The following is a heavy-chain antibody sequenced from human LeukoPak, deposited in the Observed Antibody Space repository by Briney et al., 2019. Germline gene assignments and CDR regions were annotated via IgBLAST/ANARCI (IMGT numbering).Heavy chain of an antibody. CDR1: GASISSHY. V-gene: IGHV4-59*11. D-gene: IGHD3/OR15-3a*01. CDR3: ARAGGVHNTPLDLDY. Sequence: PSETLSLTCTVSGASISSHYWSWIRQPPGKGLEWMGDFSYSGSTNYNPSLKSRVTISVDTSKNQFSLKLTSVTAADTAVYYCARAGGVHNTPLDLDYWGQGVLVTVSS. CDR2: FSYSGST. J-gene: IGHJ4*02.